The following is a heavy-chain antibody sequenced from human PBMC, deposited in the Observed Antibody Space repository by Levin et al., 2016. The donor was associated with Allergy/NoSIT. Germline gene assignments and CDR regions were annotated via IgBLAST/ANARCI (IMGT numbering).Heavy chain of an antibody. V-gene: IGHV1-69*13. CDR3: ARSATDYDFWSGYPGTFDY. D-gene: IGHD3-3*01. CDR1: GGTFSSYA. J-gene: IGHJ4*02. Sequence: SVKVSCKASGGTFSSYAISWVRQAPGQGLEWMGGIIPIFGTANYAQKFQGRVTITADESTSTAYMELSSLRSEDTAVYYCARSATDYDFWSGYPGTFDYWGQGTLVTVSS. CDR2: IIPIFGTA.